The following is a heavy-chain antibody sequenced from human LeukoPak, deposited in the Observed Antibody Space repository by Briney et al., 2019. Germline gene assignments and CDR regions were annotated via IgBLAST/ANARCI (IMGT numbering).Heavy chain of an antibody. J-gene: IGHJ3*02. CDR1: GFTFSSYG. V-gene: IGHV3-30*02. Sequence: GGSLRLSCAASGFTFSSYGMHWVRQAPGKGLEWVAFIRYDGSNKYYADSVKGRFTISRDNSKNTLYLQMNSLRAEDTAVYYCASLYGYCSSTSCYSHAFDIWGQGTMVTVSS. CDR2: IRYDGSNK. CDR3: ASLYGYCSSTSCYSHAFDI. D-gene: IGHD2-2*03.